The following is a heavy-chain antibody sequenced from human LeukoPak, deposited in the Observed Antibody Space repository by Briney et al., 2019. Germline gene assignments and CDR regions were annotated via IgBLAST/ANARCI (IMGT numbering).Heavy chain of an antibody. J-gene: IGHJ4*02. CDR1: GFTFSSYA. D-gene: IGHD3-16*02. CDR3: ARNPGAWRYFAY. V-gene: IGHV3-23*01. Sequence: GGSLRLSCAVSGFTFSSYAMSWVRQAPGKGLEWVSTISSSGRSTYYEDSVKGRFAISRDNSKNTLFLQVNSLRAEDTAVYYCARNPGAWRYFAYWGQGILVTVSS. CDR2: ISSSGRST.